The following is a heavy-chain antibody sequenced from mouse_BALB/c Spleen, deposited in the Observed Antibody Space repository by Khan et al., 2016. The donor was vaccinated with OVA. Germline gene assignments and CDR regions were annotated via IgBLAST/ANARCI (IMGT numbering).Heavy chain of an antibody. D-gene: IGHD2-10*02. CDR2: IYPSDSYS. V-gene: IGHV1-69*02. CDR1: GYTFTNYW. CDR3: TRGGVGWSSFAY. Sequence: VQLQESGIELVRPGASVKLSCKASGYTFTNYWINWVKQRPGQGLEWIGNIYPSDSYSNYNQMFKDKATLTVDKSSSTAYLLLISLTSEDSAVYYCTRGGVGWSSFAYWGQGTLVTVSA. J-gene: IGHJ3*01.